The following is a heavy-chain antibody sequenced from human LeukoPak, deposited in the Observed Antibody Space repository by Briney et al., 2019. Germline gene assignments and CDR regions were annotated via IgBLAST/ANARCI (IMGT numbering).Heavy chain of an antibody. CDR2: ISSSGSTI. J-gene: IGHJ4*02. CDR1: GFTLSDYY. Sequence: GGSLRLSCAASGFTLSDYYMSWIRQAPGKGLEWVSYISSSGSTIYYADSVKGRFTISGDNAKNSLYLQMNSLRAEDTAVYYCARSIAVADFDYWGQGTLVTVSS. CDR3: ARSIAVADFDY. V-gene: IGHV3-11*01. D-gene: IGHD6-19*01.